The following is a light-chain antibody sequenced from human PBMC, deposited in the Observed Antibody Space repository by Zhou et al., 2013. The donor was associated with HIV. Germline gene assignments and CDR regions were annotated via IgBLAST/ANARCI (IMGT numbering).Light chain of an antibody. J-gene: IGLJ2*01. CDR1: SSDVGGYNY. CDR2: DVS. V-gene: IGLV2-14*03. Sequence: QSALTQPPSASGSPGQSVTISCTGTSSDVGGYNYVSWYQQHPGKAPKLMIYDVSNRPSGVSNRFSGSKSGNTASLTISGLQAEDEADYYCSSYTRSSTLVFGGGTKLTRP. CDR3: SSYTRSSTLV.